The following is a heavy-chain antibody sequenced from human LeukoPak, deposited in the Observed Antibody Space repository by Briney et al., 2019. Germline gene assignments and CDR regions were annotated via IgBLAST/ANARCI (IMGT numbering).Heavy chain of an antibody. J-gene: IGHJ6*04. CDR1: GGSISSGDYY. CDR2: IYYSGST. V-gene: IGHV4-61*08. D-gene: IGHD3-10*01. Sequence: SETLSLTCTVSGGSISSGDYYWSWIRQPPGKGLEWIGYIYYSGSTNYNPSLKSRVTISVDTSKNQFSLKLSSVTAADTAVYYCARERRYYGSGSYYKGSGMDVWGKGTTVTVSS. CDR3: ARERRYYGSGSYYKGSGMDV.